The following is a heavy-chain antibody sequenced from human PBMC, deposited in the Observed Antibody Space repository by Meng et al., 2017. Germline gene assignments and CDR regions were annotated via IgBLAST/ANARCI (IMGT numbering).Heavy chain of an antibody. Sequence: QGQLVESGGGVVQPWRSLRLACAASGFSFSSYAMHWVRQAPGKGLEWVAVISYDGSNKYYADSVKGRFTISRGNSKNTLYLQMNSLRAEDTAVYYCARVGMADPPDWGQGTLVTVSS. CDR1: GFSFSSYA. D-gene: IGHD5-24*01. V-gene: IGHV3-30*01. CDR2: ISYDGSNK. CDR3: ARVGMADPPD. J-gene: IGHJ4*02.